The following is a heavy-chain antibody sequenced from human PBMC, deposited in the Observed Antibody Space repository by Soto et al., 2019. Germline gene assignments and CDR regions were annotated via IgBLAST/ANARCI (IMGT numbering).Heavy chain of an antibody. CDR1: GFTFSDYY. J-gene: IGHJ4*02. Sequence: QVQLVESGGGLVTPGGSLRLSCASSGFTFSDYYMSWIRQAPGKGLEWLSYISPGSRYPAYADSVKGRFTISRDNARRSLSLQMNSLTVDDTAIYYCARDPVGVDSTFYFDSWGQGSLVTVSS. V-gene: IGHV3-11*06. D-gene: IGHD2-21*01. CDR2: ISPGSRYP. CDR3: ARDPVGVDSTFYFDS.